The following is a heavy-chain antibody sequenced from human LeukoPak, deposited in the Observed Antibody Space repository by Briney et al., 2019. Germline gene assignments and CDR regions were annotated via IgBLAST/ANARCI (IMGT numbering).Heavy chain of an antibody. CDR3: ARDWTKIAAAGTRWFDP. D-gene: IGHD6-13*01. CDR1: GYTFTGYY. CDR2: INPNSGGT. V-gene: IGHV1-2*02. Sequence: GASVKVSCKASGYTFTGYYMHWVRQAPGQGLEWMGWINPNSGGTNYAQKFQGRVTMTRDTSISTAYMELSRLRSEDTAVYYCARDWTKIAAAGTRWFDPWGQGTLVTVSS. J-gene: IGHJ5*02.